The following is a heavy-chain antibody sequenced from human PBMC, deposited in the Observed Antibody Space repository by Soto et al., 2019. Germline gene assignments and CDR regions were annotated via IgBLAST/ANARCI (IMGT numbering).Heavy chain of an antibody. J-gene: IGHJ4*02. V-gene: IGHV4-34*01. CDR1: GGSFSGYY. Sequence: QVQLQQWGAGLLKPSETLSLTCAVYGGSFSGYYWSWISQPPGKGLEWIGEINHSGSTNYNPSLKSRVTISVDTSKNQFSLKLSSVTAADTAVYYCARRNKYYDYVWGSYRYNYYFDYWGQGTLVTVSS. CDR3: ARRNKYYDYVWGSYRYNYYFDY. D-gene: IGHD3-16*02. CDR2: INHSGST.